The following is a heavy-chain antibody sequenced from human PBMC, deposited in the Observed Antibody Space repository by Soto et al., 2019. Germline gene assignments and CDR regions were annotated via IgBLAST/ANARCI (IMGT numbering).Heavy chain of an antibody. D-gene: IGHD2-21*01. V-gene: IGHV4-59*08. CDR3: ARRVDWYGAFDI. CDR2: IYYSGST. J-gene: IGHJ3*02. Sequence: SETLSLTCTVSGGSIRRYYWSWIRQPPVKGLEWIGYIYYSGSTNYNPSLKSRVTISVDTSKNQFSLKLSSVTAAVTAVYYCARRVDWYGAFDIWGQATMVTVSS. CDR1: GGSIRRYY.